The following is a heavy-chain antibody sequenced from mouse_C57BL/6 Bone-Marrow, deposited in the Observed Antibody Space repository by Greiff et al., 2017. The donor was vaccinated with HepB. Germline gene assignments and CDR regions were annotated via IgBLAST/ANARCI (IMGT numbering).Heavy chain of an antibody. CDR1: GYSITSGYY. V-gene: IGHV3-6*01. J-gene: IGHJ3*01. Sequence: EVQRVESGPGLVKPSQSLSLTCSVTGYSITSGYYWNWIRQFPGNKLEWMGYISYDGSNNYNPSLKNRISITRDTSKNQFFLKLNSVTTEDTATYYCARGGYYYGSSYWFAYWGQGTLVTVSA. D-gene: IGHD1-1*01. CDR2: ISYDGSN. CDR3: ARGGYYYGSSYWFAY.